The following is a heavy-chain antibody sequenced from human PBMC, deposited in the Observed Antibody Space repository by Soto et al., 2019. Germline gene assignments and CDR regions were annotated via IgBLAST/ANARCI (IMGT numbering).Heavy chain of an antibody. CDR3: ASDYYTQYYFDY. Sequence: EVQLLESGGGLVQPGGSLRLSCAASGFTFSSYAMSWVRQAPGKGLEWVSAISGSGGSTYYADSVKGRFTISRDNSKNTRYLEMNSRRAEDTAVYCCASDYYTQYYFDYWGQGTLVTVSS. D-gene: IGHD3-3*01. V-gene: IGHV3-23*01. CDR2: ISGSGGST. CDR1: GFTFSSYA. J-gene: IGHJ4*02.